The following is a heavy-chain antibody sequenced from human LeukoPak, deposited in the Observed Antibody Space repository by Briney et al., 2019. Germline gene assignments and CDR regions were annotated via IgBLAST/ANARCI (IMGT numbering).Heavy chain of an antibody. Sequence: SETLSLTCTVSGGSISSHYWSWIRQPPGKGLEWIGYIYYSGSTNYNPSLKSRVTISVDTSKNQFSLKLSSVTAADTAVYYCARAPAPYCSSTSCYTPPIDYWGQGTLVTVSS. CDR3: ARAPAPYCSSTSCYTPPIDY. J-gene: IGHJ4*02. D-gene: IGHD2-2*02. CDR2: IYYSGST. V-gene: IGHV4-59*11. CDR1: GGSISSHY.